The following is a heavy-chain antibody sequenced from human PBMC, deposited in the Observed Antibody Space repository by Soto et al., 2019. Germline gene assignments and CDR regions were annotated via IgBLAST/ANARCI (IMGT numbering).Heavy chain of an antibody. Sequence: GGSLRLSCAASGFTFSSYGMHWVRQAPGKGLEWVAVISYDGSNKYYADSVKGRFTISRDNSKNTLYLQMNSLRAENTAVYYCAKDLKAFVVVPAAIGYAFDYWGQGTLVTISS. CDR2: ISYDGSNK. V-gene: IGHV3-30*18. J-gene: IGHJ4*02. CDR1: GFTFSSYG. D-gene: IGHD2-2*02. CDR3: AKDLKAFVVVPAAIGYAFDY.